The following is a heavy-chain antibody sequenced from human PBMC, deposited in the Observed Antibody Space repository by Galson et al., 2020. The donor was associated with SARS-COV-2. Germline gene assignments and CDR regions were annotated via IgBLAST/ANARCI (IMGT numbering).Heavy chain of an antibody. CDR1: GGSISSGGYY. Sequence: SETLSLTCTVSGGSISSGGYYWSWIRQHPGKGLEWIGYIYYSGSTYYNPSLKSRVTISVDTSKNPFSLKLSSVTAADTAVYYCARVALYSSSAKEPRFWFDPWGQGTLVTVSS. CDR3: ARVALYSSSAKEPRFWFDP. D-gene: IGHD6-13*01. J-gene: IGHJ5*02. V-gene: IGHV4-31*03. CDR2: IYYSGST.